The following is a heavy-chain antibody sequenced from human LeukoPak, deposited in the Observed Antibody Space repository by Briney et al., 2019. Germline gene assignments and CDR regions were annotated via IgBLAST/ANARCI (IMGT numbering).Heavy chain of an antibody. D-gene: IGHD6-19*01. CDR3: ATNAGQWLVPFDY. V-gene: IGHV3-23*01. J-gene: IGHJ4*02. CDR1: GLTFSSHA. CDR2: ISGSGGST. Sequence: QPGRSLRLSCAASGLTFSSHAVTWVRQGPGKGLEWVSAISGSGGSTYYADSVKGRFTISRDNSKNSLYLQMNSLRAEDTAVYYCATNAGQWLVPFDYWGQGSLVTVSS.